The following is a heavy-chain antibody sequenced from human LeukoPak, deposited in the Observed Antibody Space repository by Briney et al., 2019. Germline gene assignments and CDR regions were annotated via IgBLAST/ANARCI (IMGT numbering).Heavy chain of an antibody. CDR3: ARGPDTPGYSYYFDY. D-gene: IGHD5-18*01. CDR2: IYSSGST. J-gene: IGHJ4*02. CDR1: GGSINNYY. Sequence: PSETLTLTCTVSGGSINNYYWSWIRQPAGKGLEWIGRIYSSGSTIYSPSLKSRVTMSVDTTKTQFSLRLSSVTAADTAVYYCARGPDTPGYSYYFDYWCQGTLVSVSS. V-gene: IGHV4-4*07.